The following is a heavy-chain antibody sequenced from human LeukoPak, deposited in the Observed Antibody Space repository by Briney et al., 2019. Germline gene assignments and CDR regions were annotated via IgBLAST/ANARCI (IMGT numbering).Heavy chain of an antibody. CDR3: VGDSSGYSYYFDY. Sequence: PSETLSLTCTDSGGSISSSRYYWGWIRQPPGKGLEWIGSIYYGGSTYYNPSLKSRVTISVDTSKNQFSLKLSSVTAADTAVYYCVGDSSGYSYYFDYWGQGTLVTVSS. D-gene: IGHD3-22*01. V-gene: IGHV4-39*07. CDR1: GGSISSSRYY. J-gene: IGHJ4*02. CDR2: IYYGGST.